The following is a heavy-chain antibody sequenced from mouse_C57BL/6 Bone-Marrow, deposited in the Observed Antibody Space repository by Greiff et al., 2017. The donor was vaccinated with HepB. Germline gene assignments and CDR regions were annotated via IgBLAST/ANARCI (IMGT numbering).Heavy chain of an antibody. CDR3: ARCRGSYDYDGYCDY. CDR2: IHPNSGST. D-gene: IGHD2-4*01. Sequence: QVQLQQPGAELVKPGASVKLSCKASGYTFTSYWMHWVKQRPGQGLEWIGMIHPNSGSTNYNEKFKSKATLTVDKSSSTAYMQLSSLTSEDSAVYYCARCRGSYDYDGYCDYWGQGTTLTVSS. J-gene: IGHJ2*01. V-gene: IGHV1-64*01. CDR1: GYTFTSYW.